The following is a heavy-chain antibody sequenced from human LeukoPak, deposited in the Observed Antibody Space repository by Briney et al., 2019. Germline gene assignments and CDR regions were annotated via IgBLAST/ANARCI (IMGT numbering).Heavy chain of an antibody. J-gene: IGHJ6*03. Sequence: ASVKVSCKVSGHTLTELFIQWVRQAPGKGLECMGGFDPENEKTIYAQNFQGRVTMTEDTSTDTAYMELKSLRSEDTAVYYCARHGTITMVRGRLRYYYMDVWGKGATVTISS. D-gene: IGHD3-10*01. V-gene: IGHV1-24*01. CDR2: FDPENEKT. CDR1: GHTLTELF. CDR3: ARHGTITMVRGRLRYYYMDV.